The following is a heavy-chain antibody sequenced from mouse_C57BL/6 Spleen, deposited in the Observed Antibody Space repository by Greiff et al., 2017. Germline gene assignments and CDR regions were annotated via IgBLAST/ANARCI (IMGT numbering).Heavy chain of an antibody. Sequence: EVQLVESGGGLVKPGGSLKLSCAASGFTFSSYAMSWVRQTPEKRLEWVATINDGGSYTYYPDNVKGRFTISRDNAKNNLYLQMSHLKSEDTAMYYGARDVWGTGTTVTVSS. V-gene: IGHV5-4*01. J-gene: IGHJ1*03. CDR2: INDGGSYT. CDR1: GFTFSSYA. CDR3: ARDV.